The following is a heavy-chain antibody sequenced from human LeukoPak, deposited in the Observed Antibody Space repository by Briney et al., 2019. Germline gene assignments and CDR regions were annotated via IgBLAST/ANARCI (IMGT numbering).Heavy chain of an antibody. Sequence: SETLSLTCTVSGGSISSYYWSWIRQPPGKGLEWIGYIYYSGSTNYNPSLKSRVTISVDTSKNQFSLKLSSVTAADTAVYYCARAVAGLFDYWGQGTLVTVSS. CDR3: ARAVAGLFDY. D-gene: IGHD6-19*01. CDR1: GGSISSYY. V-gene: IGHV4-59*01. CDR2: IYYSGST. J-gene: IGHJ4*02.